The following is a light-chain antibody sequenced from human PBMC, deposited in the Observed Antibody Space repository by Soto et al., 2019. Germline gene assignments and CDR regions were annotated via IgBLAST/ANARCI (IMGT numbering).Light chain of an antibody. CDR3: QGWQGGRAHVL. J-gene: IGLJ2*01. CDR1: NIGSKG. CDR2: SDT. V-gene: IGLV3-21*01. Sequence: SYELTQPPSVSVAPGETARISCGGNNIGSKGVHWSQQKPGQAPVLVIYSDTDLPPVIPERFSGSNSANLATLTTRRVEAGDEADYYCQGWQGGRAHVLLGGGTQLTVL.